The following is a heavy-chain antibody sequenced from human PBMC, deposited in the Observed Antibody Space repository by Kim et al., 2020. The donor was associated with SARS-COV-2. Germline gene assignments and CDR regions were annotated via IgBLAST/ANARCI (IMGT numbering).Heavy chain of an antibody. D-gene: IGHD6-19*01. CDR3: ARLGHSSGWPGVDY. J-gene: IGHJ4*02. CDR1: GGSISSSSYY. CDR2: IYYSGST. V-gene: IGHV4-39*01. Sequence: SETLSLTCTVSGGSISSSSYYWGWIRQPPGKGLEWIGSIYYSGSTYYNPSLKSRVTISVDTSKNQFSLKLSSVTAADTAVYYCARLGHSSGWPGVDYWGQGTLVTVSS.